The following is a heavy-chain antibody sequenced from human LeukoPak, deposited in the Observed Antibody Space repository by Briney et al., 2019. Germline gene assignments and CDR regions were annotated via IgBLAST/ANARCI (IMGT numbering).Heavy chain of an antibody. CDR2: ISSSSSTI. Sequence: PGGSLRLSCAASGFTFSSYSMNWVRQAPGKGLEWVSYISSSSSTIYYADSVKGRFTISRDNAKNSLYLQMNSLRAEDTAVYYCARCGTTVTDYYYYYGMDVWGQGTTVTVSS. V-gene: IGHV3-48*01. CDR1: GFTFSSYS. J-gene: IGHJ6*02. D-gene: IGHD4-17*01. CDR3: ARCGTTVTDYYYYYGMDV.